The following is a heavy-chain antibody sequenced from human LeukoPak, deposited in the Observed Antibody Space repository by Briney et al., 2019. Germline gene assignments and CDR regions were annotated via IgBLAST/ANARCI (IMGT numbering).Heavy chain of an antibody. V-gene: IGHV4-34*01. D-gene: IGHD1-1*01. CDR3: AREKLGKTGTTRGTIDY. Sequence: SETLSLTCAVYGGSFSGYYWSWIRQPPGEGLEWIGEINHSGSTNYNPSLKSRVTISVDTSKNQFSLKLSSVTAADTAVYYCAREKLGKTGTTRGTIDYWGQGTLVTVSS. CDR1: GGSFSGYY. J-gene: IGHJ4*02. CDR2: INHSGST.